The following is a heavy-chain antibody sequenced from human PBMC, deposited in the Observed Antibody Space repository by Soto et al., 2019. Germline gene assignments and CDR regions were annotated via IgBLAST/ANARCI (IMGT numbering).Heavy chain of an antibody. D-gene: IGHD3-3*01. CDR2: INPATGAA. J-gene: IGHJ3*02. CDR1: GYPVTAYY. Sequence: QLHLVQSGAVVKKPGASVTVSCSASGYPVTAYYMHWVRQAPGRGLEWMGGINPATGAAKYTQTFQGRVTMPRDTSTSTVFIERSGLTSEDTAVFYWAGGGGVGVAGSAAFDMWGQGTLVTVSS. CDR3: AGGGGVGVAGSAAFDM. V-gene: IGHV1-2*02.